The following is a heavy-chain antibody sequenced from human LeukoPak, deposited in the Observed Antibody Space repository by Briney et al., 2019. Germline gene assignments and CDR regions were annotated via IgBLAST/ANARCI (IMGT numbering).Heavy chain of an antibody. Sequence: PGGSLRLSCAASGFTFSSYAMSRVRQAPGKGLEWVSAISGSGGSTYYADSVKGRFTISRDNSKNTLYLQMNSLRAEDTAVYYCAAPLMYDSSGYYTDYWGQGTLVTVSS. CDR3: AAPLMYDSSGYYTDY. CDR1: GFTFSSYA. CDR2: ISGSGGST. V-gene: IGHV3-23*01. D-gene: IGHD3-22*01. J-gene: IGHJ4*02.